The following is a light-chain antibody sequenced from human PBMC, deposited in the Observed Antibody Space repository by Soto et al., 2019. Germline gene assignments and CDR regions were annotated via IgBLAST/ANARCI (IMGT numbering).Light chain of an antibody. CDR3: QHYKSYSGA. V-gene: IGKV1-5*03. CDR1: QTISSW. CDR2: KAS. J-gene: IGKJ1*01. Sequence: DIQMTQSPSTLSGSVGDRVTSTCLASQTISSWLAWYQQKPGKAPKLLIYKASTLKSGVPARFSGSGSGTEVTLNISSLQPDDFATYYCQHYKSYSGAFGQGTKVELK.